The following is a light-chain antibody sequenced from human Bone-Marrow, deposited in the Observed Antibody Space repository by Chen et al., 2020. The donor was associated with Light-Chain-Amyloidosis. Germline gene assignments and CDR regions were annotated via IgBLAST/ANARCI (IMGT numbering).Light chain of an antibody. J-gene: IGLJ3*02. Sequence: FMLTQPPSVSESPGKTVIISCPRSSGSIATNDVQWYQQRPGSSPTTMIDEDDPRPSGVPDRFSGSIDRSSNSASLTISGLKTEDEADYYCQSYQGSSQGVFGGGTKLTVL. V-gene: IGLV6-57*01. CDR2: EDD. CDR1: SGSIATND. CDR3: QSYQGSSQGV.